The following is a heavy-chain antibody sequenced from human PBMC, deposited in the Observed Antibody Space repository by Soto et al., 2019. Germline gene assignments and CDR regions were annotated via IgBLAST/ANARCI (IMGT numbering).Heavy chain of an antibody. V-gene: IGHV3-30*18. CDR1: GFTFSSYG. Sequence: PGGYLRLSCADSGFTFSSYGMHWVRQAPGQGLGWVEVISSDGSNTYYADSVQGRFTISRDNSKNTLYLQMNSLRAEDTAVYYCAKNRQFPIAVACSPPWYSYHGMDVWGQGTTVTVAS. CDR2: ISSDGSNT. J-gene: IGHJ6*01. D-gene: IGHD6-19*01. CDR3: AKNRQFPIAVACSPPWYSYHGMDV.